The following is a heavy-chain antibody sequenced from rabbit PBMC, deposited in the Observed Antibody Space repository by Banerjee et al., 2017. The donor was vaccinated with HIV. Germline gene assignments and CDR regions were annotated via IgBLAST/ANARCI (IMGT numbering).Heavy chain of an antibody. Sequence: QPGGSLKLSCKASGFDFSTYGVNWVRQAPGKGLEWIGYITYGGSAYYASWVNGRFTISRHNAQNTLYLQLNSLTAADTATYFCARDLAGVIGWNFNLWGPGTLVTVS. CDR3: ARDLAGVIGWNFNL. V-gene: IGHV1S21*01. CDR2: ITYGGSA. CDR1: GFDFSTYG. J-gene: IGHJ4*01. D-gene: IGHD4-1*01.